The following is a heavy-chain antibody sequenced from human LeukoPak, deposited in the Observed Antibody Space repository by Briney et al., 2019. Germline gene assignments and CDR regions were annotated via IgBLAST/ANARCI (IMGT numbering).Heavy chain of an antibody. J-gene: IGHJ4*02. CDR1: GFTFSSY. Sequence: GGSLRLSCAASGFTFSSYMSWVRQAPGKGLEWISVIYSGGDSTYYADSVKGRFTISRDNSKNTLYLQMNSLRAEDTAVYYCARDPFGRNYFDYWGQGTLVTVSS. CDR3: ARDPFGRNYFDY. V-gene: IGHV3-23*03. D-gene: IGHD3-10*01. CDR2: IYSGGDST.